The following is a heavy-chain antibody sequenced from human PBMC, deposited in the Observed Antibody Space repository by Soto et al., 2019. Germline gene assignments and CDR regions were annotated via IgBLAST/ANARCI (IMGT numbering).Heavy chain of an antibody. CDR2: ITDSGAAS. Sequence: GGSLRLSCTASVFTFNKYAMSWVRQAPGKGLEWVSAITDSGAASHYADSVKGRFTVSRDNSKNTLYLQMNSLRADDTAVYYCARDLSVVFDYWGQGTLVTVSS. D-gene: IGHD2-15*01. CDR3: ARDLSVVFDY. V-gene: IGHV3-23*01. J-gene: IGHJ4*02. CDR1: VFTFNKYA.